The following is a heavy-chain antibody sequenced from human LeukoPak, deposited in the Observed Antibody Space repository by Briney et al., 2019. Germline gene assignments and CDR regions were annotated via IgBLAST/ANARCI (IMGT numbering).Heavy chain of an antibody. V-gene: IGHV1-2*02. J-gene: IGHJ5*02. D-gene: IGHD6-19*01. CDR2: INPNSGGT. CDR1: GYTFTGYY. CDR3: ARDQPYSSGWYWFDP. Sequence: ASVKVSCKASGYTFTGYYMHWVRQAPGQGLEWMGWINPNSGGTNYAQKFQGRVTMTRDTSISTAYMELSRLRSDDTAVYYCARDQPYSSGWYWFDPWGQGTLVTVSS.